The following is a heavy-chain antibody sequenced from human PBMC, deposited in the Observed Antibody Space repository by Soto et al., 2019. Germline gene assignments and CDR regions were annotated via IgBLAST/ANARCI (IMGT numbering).Heavy chain of an antibody. CDR3: ARERNDFSSVAGWFDP. J-gene: IGHJ5*02. CDR2: IYYSGST. Sequence: QVQLQESGPGLVKPSQTLSLTCTVSGGSISSGRYYWSWISQHPGKGLEWIGYIYYSGSTYYNPSLKSRVTISKDTSKNQFSLRLSSVTAADTAVYYCARERNDFSSVAGWFDPWGQGILVTVSS. D-gene: IGHD3-3*01. CDR1: GGSISSGRYY. V-gene: IGHV4-31*03.